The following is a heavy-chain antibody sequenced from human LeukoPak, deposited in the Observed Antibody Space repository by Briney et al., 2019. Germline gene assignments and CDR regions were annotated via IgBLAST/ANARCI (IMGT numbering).Heavy chain of an antibody. J-gene: IGHJ4*02. CDR3: VKELKVGETTVGFDH. D-gene: IGHD1-26*01. V-gene: IGHV3-23*01. CDR2: IGRSAEYM. Sequence: PGGSLGLSCTASGFTFGDNAMTWVRQAPGKGLEWLSAIGRSAEYMYVADSVNGRFTVSRDNSKNRLDLQMDGLRAEDTAIYYCVKELKVGETTVGFDHWGQGTLVTVSS. CDR1: GFTFGDNA.